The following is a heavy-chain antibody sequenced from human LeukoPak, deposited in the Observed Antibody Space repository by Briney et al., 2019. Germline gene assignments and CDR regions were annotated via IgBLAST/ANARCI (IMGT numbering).Heavy chain of an antibody. CDR1: GFTVSSSY. Sequence: GGSLRLSCAASGFTVSSSYMNWVRQAPGKGLEWVSVFGGGGTYYADSVKGRFIISRDNSKNTLHLQMNSLRAEDTAVYFCAREFVYGEPFDPWGQGTLVTVSS. J-gene: IGHJ5*02. CDR3: AREFVYGEPFDP. V-gene: IGHV3-66*01. CDR2: FGGGGT. D-gene: IGHD4-17*01.